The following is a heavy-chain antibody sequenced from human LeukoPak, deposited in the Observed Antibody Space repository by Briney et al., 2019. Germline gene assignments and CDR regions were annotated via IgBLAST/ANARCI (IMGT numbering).Heavy chain of an antibody. Sequence: GGSLRLSCAASGFTFSTYWMSWVRQAPGKGLEWVANIKEDGSENYAVDSVRGRFTISRDNGKNSLYLHMNNLRVEDTAVYYCARDKIVGAISGSNFDYWGQGTLVTVSS. J-gene: IGHJ4*02. D-gene: IGHD1-26*01. CDR1: GFTFSTYW. CDR2: IKEDGSEN. V-gene: IGHV3-7*01. CDR3: ARDKIVGAISGSNFDY.